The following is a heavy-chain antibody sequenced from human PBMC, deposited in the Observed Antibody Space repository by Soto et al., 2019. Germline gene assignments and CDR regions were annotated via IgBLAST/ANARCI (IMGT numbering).Heavy chain of an antibody. J-gene: IGHJ4*02. Sequence: LKISCALAVDRFTNYWMVCVLPRPGKGLEWMGIIYPGDSDTRYSPAFQGQVTISADKSISTAYLQWSSLKASDTAMYYCARASSSWYYFDYWGQGTLVTVSS. D-gene: IGHD6-13*01. CDR3: ARASSSWYYFDY. V-gene: IGHV5-51*01. CDR2: IYPGDSDT. CDR1: VDRFTNYW.